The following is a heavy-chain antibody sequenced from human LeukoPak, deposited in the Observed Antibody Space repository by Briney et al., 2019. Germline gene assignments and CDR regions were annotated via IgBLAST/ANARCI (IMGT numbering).Heavy chain of an antibody. CDR2: INPNSGGT. CDR1: GYSFTDYY. V-gene: IGHV1-2*02. Sequence: ASVKVSCKASGYSFTDYYMHWVRQAPGQGLEWMGWINPNSGGTNYAQKFQGRVTLTRDTSITTAYMDLSSLTSDDTALYYCARALTRYSTAWYGYWGQGTLVTVSS. J-gene: IGHJ4*02. CDR3: ARALTRYSTAWYGY. D-gene: IGHD6-19*01.